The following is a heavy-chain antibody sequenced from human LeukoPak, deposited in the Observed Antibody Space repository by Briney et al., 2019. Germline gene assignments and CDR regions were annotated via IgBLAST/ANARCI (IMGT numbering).Heavy chain of an antibody. Sequence: PSETLSLTCTVSGGSISSYYWSWIRQPPGKGLEWIGHIYYSGSTNYNPSLKSRVTISVDTSKNQFSLKLSSVTAADTAVYYCAKLTMIVVAPNVVDAFDIWGQGTMVTVSS. J-gene: IGHJ3*02. CDR3: AKLTMIVVAPNVVDAFDI. CDR1: GGSISSYY. CDR2: IYYSGST. V-gene: IGHV4-59*01. D-gene: IGHD3-22*01.